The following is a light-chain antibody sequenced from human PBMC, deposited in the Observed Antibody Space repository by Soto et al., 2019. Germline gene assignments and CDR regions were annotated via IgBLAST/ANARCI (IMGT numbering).Light chain of an antibody. J-gene: IGLJ1*01. CDR2: EVT. CDR3: SSYAGSSTIYA. CDR1: ASDVGVYNY. Sequence: QSLLTQPPSASGSLGQSVTISCTGTASDVGVYNYVSWYQQHPGKAPKLMIYEVTKRPSGVPDRFSGSKSGNTASLTVSGRQAEDGADYYCSSYAGSSTIYACGKGTKVTVL. V-gene: IGLV2-8*01.